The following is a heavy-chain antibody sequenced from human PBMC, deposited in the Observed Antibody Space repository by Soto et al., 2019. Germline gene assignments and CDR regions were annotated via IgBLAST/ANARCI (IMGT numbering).Heavy chain of an antibody. CDR2: MNPNSGKT. CDR3: ARGQGTTVVTRNYYGMDV. CDR1: GYTFPRSD. V-gene: IGHV1-8*01. Sequence: GSALKVSWKASGYTFPRSDINWGRQATGQGREWMGWMNPNSGKTGYGQKFQGRVNMTRNTSISTAYMELSSLRSEDTAVYYCARGQGTTVVTRNYYGMDVWGQGTTVTVSS. D-gene: IGHD4-17*01. J-gene: IGHJ6*02.